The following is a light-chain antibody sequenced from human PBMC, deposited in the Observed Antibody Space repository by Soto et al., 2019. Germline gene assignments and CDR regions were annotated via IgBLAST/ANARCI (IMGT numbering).Light chain of an antibody. Sequence: EIVMTQSPATLSVSPGERATLSCKASQSVSSKLAWYQQKAGQAPRLLIYGASTRATGVPARFSGSWSGTEFTLTISSLQSEDFAVYYCQQYNNWPRTFGQGTKVEIK. CDR2: GAS. CDR1: QSVSSK. J-gene: IGKJ1*01. V-gene: IGKV3-15*01. CDR3: QQYNNWPRT.